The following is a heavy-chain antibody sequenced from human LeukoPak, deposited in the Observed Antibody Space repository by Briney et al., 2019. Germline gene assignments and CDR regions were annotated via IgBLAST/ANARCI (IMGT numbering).Heavy chain of an antibody. CDR3: ARDPNGDYVGAFDM. Sequence: PGGSLRLSCTAFGLTFSAYAMMWVRQAPGKGPEWVSAIRGGGGSAFYADSVKGRFTISRDNSKYTLFLQMNSLRAEDTAVYYCARDPNGDYVGAFDMWGPGTMVTVSS. V-gene: IGHV3-23*01. CDR2: IRGGGGSA. CDR1: GLTFSAYA. J-gene: IGHJ3*02. D-gene: IGHD4-17*01.